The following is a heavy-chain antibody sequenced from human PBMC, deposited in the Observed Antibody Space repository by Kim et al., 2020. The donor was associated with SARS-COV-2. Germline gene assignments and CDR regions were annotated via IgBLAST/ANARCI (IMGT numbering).Heavy chain of an antibody. CDR1: GGSISSYY. CDR2: IYYSGST. D-gene: IGHD4-17*01. V-gene: IGHV4-59*08. J-gene: IGHJ6*03. Sequence: SETLSLTCTVSGGSISSYYWSWIRQPPGKGLEWIGYIYYSGSTNYNPSLKSRVTISVDTSKNQFSLKLSSVTAADTAVYYCARLDYGDGYYYYYYMDVWG. CDR3: ARLDYGDGYYYYYYMDV.